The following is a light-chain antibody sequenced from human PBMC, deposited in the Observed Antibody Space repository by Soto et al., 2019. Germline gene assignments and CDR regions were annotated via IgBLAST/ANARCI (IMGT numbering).Light chain of an antibody. Sequence: DIQMTQSPSTLSGSVGDRVTITCRASQTISSWLAWYQQKPGKAPKLLIYKASTLKSGVPSRFSGSGSGTEFTLTISSLQPEDFATYYCQQSYSTPQKFGQGTKVDIK. J-gene: IGKJ1*01. CDR1: QTISSW. V-gene: IGKV1-5*03. CDR3: QQSYSTPQK. CDR2: KAS.